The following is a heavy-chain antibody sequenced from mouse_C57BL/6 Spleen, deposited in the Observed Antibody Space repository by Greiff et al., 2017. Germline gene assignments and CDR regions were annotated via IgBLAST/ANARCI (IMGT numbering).Heavy chain of an antibody. CDR1: GFTFSSYA. CDR3: ARDPGGTDYFDY. V-gene: IGHV5-4*01. Sequence: EVKLVESGGGLVKPGGSLKLSCAASGFTFSSYAMSWVRQTPEKRLEWVATISDGGSYTYYPANVKGRFTISRDNAKNNLYLQMSHLKSEDTAMYYCARDPGGTDYFDYWGQGTTLTVSS. J-gene: IGHJ2*01. CDR2: ISDGGSYT. D-gene: IGHD4-1*01.